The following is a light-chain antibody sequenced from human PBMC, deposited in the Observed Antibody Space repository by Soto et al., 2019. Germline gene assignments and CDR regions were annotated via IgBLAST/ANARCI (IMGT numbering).Light chain of an antibody. CDR3: QQLFMYPPT. CDR1: QGIINY. CDR2: GAS. J-gene: IGKJ3*01. V-gene: IGKV1-9*01. Sequence: IQLTQSPSSLSAAVGDSVTITCRASQGIINYLAWYQQKPGKAPKLLIYGASTLQSGVPSRFGGSGSGTDFTLTVSSLQPEDFATYYCQQLFMYPPTVGPGTKVDIK.